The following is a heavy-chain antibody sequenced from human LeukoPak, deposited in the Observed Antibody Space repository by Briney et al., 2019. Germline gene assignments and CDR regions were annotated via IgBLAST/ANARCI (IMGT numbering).Heavy chain of an antibody. V-gene: IGHV4-59*01. CDR2: IYYSGST. J-gene: IGHJ3*02. Sequence: SETLSLTCTVSGDSINDYYWSWLRQPPGKGLEWLGYIYYSGSTNYNPSLKSRVTISVDTSKNQFSLKLSSVTAADTAVYYCARGVIQLSTDAFDIWGQGTMVTVSS. D-gene: IGHD5-18*01. CDR3: ARGVIQLSTDAFDI. CDR1: GDSINDYY.